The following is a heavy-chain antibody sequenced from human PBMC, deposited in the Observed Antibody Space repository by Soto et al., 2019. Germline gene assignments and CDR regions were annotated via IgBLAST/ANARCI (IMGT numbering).Heavy chain of an antibody. Sequence: EVQLVESGGGLVQPGGYLRLCCAVSGFSFSSAWMTWIRQAPGKGLERVAIMNEDGSERYYVDSVKGRFTISRDNAKNALFLQMNSLRVEDTAVYFCARDRAYSRFDYWGQGSLVTVSS. CDR1: GFSFSSAW. V-gene: IGHV3-7*03. CDR3: ARDRAYSRFDY. J-gene: IGHJ4*02. D-gene: IGHD4-4*01. CDR2: MNEDGSER.